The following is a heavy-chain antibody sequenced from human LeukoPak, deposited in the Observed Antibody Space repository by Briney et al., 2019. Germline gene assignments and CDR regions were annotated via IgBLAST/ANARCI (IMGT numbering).Heavy chain of an antibody. CDR2: ISYDGSNK. V-gene: IGHV3-30*03. CDR3: ATSITMIVAVDY. Sequence: GGSLRLSCAASGFTFSSYSMNWVRQAPGKGLEWVAVISYDGSNKYYADSVKGRFTTSRDNSKNTLYLQMNSLRAEDTAVYYCATSITMIVAVDYWGQGTLVTVSS. J-gene: IGHJ4*02. D-gene: IGHD3-22*01. CDR1: GFTFSSYS.